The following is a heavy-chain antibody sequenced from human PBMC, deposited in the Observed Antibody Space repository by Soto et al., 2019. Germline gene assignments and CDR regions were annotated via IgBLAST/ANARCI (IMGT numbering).Heavy chain of an antibody. J-gene: IGHJ4*02. CDR1: GYTFTDHY. Sequence: GASVKVSCKASGYTFTDHYMHWVRQAPGQGLEWMRCLDPNSGTTNYAQRFQGRVTMTSDTSISTAYMELSRLTSDDTAIYYCVRDLAGLYDSSVCYLDYWGQGTMVTVYS. CDR2: LDPNSGTT. CDR3: VRDLAGLYDSSVCYLDY. D-gene: IGHD3-22*01. V-gene: IGHV1-2*02.